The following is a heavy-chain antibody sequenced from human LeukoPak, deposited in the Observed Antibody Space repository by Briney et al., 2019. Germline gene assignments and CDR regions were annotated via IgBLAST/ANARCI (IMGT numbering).Heavy chain of an antibody. V-gene: IGHV3-15*01. CDR3: TTQALLYYSLDV. Sequence: KPGGSLILSCAASGFTFRSAWMSWVRRAPGKGLEWVGRIKTETDGETTDFAAPVKGIFTISRDDSSNTLYLQMSSLKTEDTAVYFCTTQALLYYSLDVWGKGTTVTVSS. CDR1: GFTFRSAW. D-gene: IGHD2-15*01. CDR2: IKTETDGETT. J-gene: IGHJ6*04.